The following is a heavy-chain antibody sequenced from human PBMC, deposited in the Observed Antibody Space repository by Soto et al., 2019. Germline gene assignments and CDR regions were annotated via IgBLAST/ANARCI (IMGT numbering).Heavy chain of an antibody. CDR1: GFPFSEYG. V-gene: IGHV3-23*01. CDR3: AKGVMYSTKGLDV. D-gene: IGHD2-15*01. J-gene: IGHJ6*02. Sequence: LRLSCAASGFPFSEYGITWVRQAPGRGLEWVSAMTGRGGSIHYAESVRGRFIISRDNSKNTLYLQMDRLRAGDTAVYYCAKGVMYSTKGLDVWGQGTTVTVSS. CDR2: MTGRGGSI.